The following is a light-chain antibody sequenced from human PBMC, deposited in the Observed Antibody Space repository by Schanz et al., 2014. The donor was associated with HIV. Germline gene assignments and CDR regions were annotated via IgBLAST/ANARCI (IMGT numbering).Light chain of an antibody. J-gene: IGLJ3*02. V-gene: IGLV2-14*01. CDR1: SSDVGGYNY. CDR3: SSYISGNTWV. CDR2: DVT. Sequence: QSVLTQPASASGSPGQSVTISCTGTSSDVGGYNYVSWYQQHPGKAPELMIYDVTNRPSGVSDRFSGSMSGNTASLTISGLQAEDEADYYCSSYISGNTWVFGGGTKLTVL.